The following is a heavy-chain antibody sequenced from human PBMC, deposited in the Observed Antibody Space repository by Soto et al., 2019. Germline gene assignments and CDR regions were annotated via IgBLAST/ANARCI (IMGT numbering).Heavy chain of an antibody. J-gene: IGHJ4*02. CDR3: ARGMSGDKVGQ. V-gene: IGHV4-30-4*01. CDR1: GGSLSDGDYF. D-gene: IGHD2-21*02. Sequence: QVQLQESGPGLVKPSQTLSLTCSVSGGSLSDGDYFWSWIRQPPGKGLEWIGHIYHRGNTYTNPSLKSRLTISVETSKNQFSLNLNSVTAADTAVYYCARGMSGDKVGQWGQGTPVTVSS. CDR2: IYHRGNT.